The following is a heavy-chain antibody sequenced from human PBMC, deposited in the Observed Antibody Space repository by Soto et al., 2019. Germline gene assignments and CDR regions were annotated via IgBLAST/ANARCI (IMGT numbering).Heavy chain of an antibody. CDR3: ARRYGGNFDY. J-gene: IGHJ4*02. CDR1: GGSISSYY. Sequence: QVQLQESGPGLVKPSETLSLTCTVSGGSISSYYWSWIRQPPGKGLEWIGYIYYSGSTNYNPSLKSRVTISVDPSKNQFALKPSSVTAADTAVYYCARRYGGNFDYWGQGTLVTVSS. D-gene: IGHD3-16*01. V-gene: IGHV4-59*01. CDR2: IYYSGST.